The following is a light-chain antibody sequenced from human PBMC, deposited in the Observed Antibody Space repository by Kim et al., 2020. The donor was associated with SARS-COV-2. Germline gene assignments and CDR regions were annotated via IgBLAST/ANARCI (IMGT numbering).Light chain of an antibody. V-gene: IGKV1-5*03. J-gene: IGKJ1*01. CDR3: QQYNSYWT. CDR1: QSISSW. Sequence: SAVVGDVATLTRRARQSISSWLAWYQQKPGKAPQLLIYKASSLESGLPSRFSGSGSGTVFTLTISSLQPDYFATYYCQQYNSYWTFGQGTKVDIK. CDR2: KAS.